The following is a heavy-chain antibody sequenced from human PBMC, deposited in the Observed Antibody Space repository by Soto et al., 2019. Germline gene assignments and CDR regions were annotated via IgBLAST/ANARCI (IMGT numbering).Heavy chain of an antibody. CDR1: WYTLTGYY. J-gene: IGHJ6*02. CDR3: AREGPTKDFGVVINGGDDYYYGMDV. V-gene: IGHV1-2*04. CDR2: INPNSGGT. D-gene: IGHD3-3*01. Sequence: APVKVSRKASWYTLTGYYMHRVRQAPGQRPEWVGWINPNSGGTNYAQKFQGWVTMTRDTSISTAYMELSRLRSDDTAVYYCAREGPTKDFGVVINGGDDYYYGMDVWGQGTTVTVSS.